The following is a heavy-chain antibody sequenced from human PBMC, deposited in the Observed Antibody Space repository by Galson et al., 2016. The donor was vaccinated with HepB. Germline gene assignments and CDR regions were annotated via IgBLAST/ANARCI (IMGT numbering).Heavy chain of an antibody. D-gene: IGHD1-26*01. Sequence: SVKVSCKASGGTFSSYATTWVRRAPGQGLDWMGGIIPIFSKTNYAEKFQGRVTITADKSTSTAYMELSSLRSDDTAVYYCARGGSGSYPLDYWGQGTLVTVSS. CDR1: GGTFSSYA. CDR2: IIPIFSKT. V-gene: IGHV1-69*06. J-gene: IGHJ4*02. CDR3: ARGGSGSYPLDY.